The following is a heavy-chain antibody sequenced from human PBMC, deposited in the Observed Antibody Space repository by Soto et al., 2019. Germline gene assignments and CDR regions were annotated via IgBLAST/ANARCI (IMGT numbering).Heavy chain of an antibody. Sequence: QVQLQQWGAGLLKPSETLSLTCAVYGGSFSGYYWSWIRQPPGKGLEWIGEINHSGSTNYNPSLKSRVTISVATSKNQFSLKLSSVTAADTAVYYCASPGYCSGGSCSRSGQNRSDIWGQGTMVTVSS. D-gene: IGHD2-15*01. J-gene: IGHJ3*02. V-gene: IGHV4-34*01. CDR2: INHSGST. CDR1: GGSFSGYY. CDR3: ASPGYCSGGSCSRSGQNRSDI.